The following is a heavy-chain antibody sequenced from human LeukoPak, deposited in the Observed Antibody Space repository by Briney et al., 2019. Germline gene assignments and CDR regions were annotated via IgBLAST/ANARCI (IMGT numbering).Heavy chain of an antibody. J-gene: IGHJ4*02. CDR2: ISWNSGSI. CDR1: GFTFDDYA. D-gene: IGHD3-22*01. CDR3: AKADYYDSSGPKGFDY. V-gene: IGHV3-9*01. Sequence: GGSLRLSCAASGFTFDDYAMHWVRQAPGKGLEWVSGISWNSGSIGYADSVKGRLTISRDNAKNSLYLQMNSLRAEDTALYYCAKADYYDSSGPKGFDYWGQGTLVTVSS.